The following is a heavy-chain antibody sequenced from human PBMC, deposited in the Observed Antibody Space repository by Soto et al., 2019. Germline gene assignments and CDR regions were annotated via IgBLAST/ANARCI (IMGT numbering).Heavy chain of an antibody. CDR3: AKDPPPSDIVVVPAPDAFDI. D-gene: IGHD2-2*01. CDR2: ISGSGGST. V-gene: IGHV3-23*01. CDR1: GFTFSSYA. J-gene: IGHJ3*02. Sequence: GGSLRLSCAASGFTFSSYAMSWVRQAPGKGLEWVSAISGSGGSTYYADSVKGRFTISRDNPKNTLSLPMNSLRAEDTAVYYCAKDPPPSDIVVVPAPDAFDIWGQGTLVT.